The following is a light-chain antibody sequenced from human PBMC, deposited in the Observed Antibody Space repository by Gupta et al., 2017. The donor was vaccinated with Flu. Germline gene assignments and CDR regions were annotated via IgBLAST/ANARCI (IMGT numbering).Light chain of an antibody. J-gene: IGKJ2*01. V-gene: IGKV3-15*01. CDR2: GAS. Sequence: SPATLSVSPGERVILSCRASESVSGNLAWYQRKPGQPPRLLIYGASNRAAGVPARFSGSGSGTDFTFTISSLQSEDSAIYDCQHYRHWPLFGQGTRLEVK. CDR1: ESVSGN. CDR3: QHYRHWPL.